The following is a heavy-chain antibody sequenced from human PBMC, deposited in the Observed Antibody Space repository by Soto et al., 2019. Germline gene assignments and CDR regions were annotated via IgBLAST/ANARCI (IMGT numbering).Heavy chain of an antibody. Sequence: SETLSLGCTVYGGAFSGDYWSWIHQPPGKGRGWIGEINHSGSPNYNPSLKSRVTISVDASNNQFSLKRSSVTGAGRAVCHCARGLLLGFGEDPLGMDVWGQGTTVTVS. D-gene: IGHD3-10*01. CDR1: GGAFSGDY. CDR3: ARGLLLGFGEDPLGMDV. CDR2: INHSGSP. J-gene: IGHJ6*02. V-gene: IGHV4-34*01.